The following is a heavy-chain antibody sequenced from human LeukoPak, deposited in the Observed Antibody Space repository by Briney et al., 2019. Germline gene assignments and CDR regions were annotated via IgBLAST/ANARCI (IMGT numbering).Heavy chain of an antibody. V-gene: IGHV4-34*01. CDR3: ARAAWNGGGGFDP. D-gene: IGHD2-8*01. CDR1: NGSFSGYY. Sequence: SETLSLTCAVHNGSFSGYYWSWIRQSPGNGLEWIGEVNPGGNTNYNPSLRSRVTISLDTSKNHFSLKLRSVTAADTAVYNCARAAWNGGGGFDPWGQGTLVTVSS. CDR2: VNPGGNT. J-gene: IGHJ5*02.